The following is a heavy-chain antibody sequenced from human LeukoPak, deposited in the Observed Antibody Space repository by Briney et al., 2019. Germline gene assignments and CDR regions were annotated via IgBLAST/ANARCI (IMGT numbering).Heavy chain of an antibody. D-gene: IGHD4-11*01. CDR1: GGSISSYY. V-gene: IGHV4-59*01. J-gene: IGHJ4*02. CDR2: IYYSGST. CDR3: ASLNTVPTPLYYFDY. Sequence: SETLSLTCTVSGGSISSYYWSWIRQPPGKGLEWIGYIYYSGSTNYNPSLKSRVTISVDTSKNHFSLKLSSVTAADTAVYYCASLNTVPTPLYYFDYWGQGTLVTVSS.